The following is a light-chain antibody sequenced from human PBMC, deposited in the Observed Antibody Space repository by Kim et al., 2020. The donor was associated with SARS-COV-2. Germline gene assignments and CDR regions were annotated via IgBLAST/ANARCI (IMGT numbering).Light chain of an antibody. J-gene: IGLJ3*02. CDR1: SSNIGGNT. V-gene: IGLV1-44*01. Sequence: QSVLTQPPSASGTPGQRVTMSCTGSSSNIGGNTVTWYQQFPGTAPKVVISRNDERPSGLSDRFSGSKSGTSASLAISGLQSEDEADYYCATWDDRLKGVVFGGGTRLTVL. CDR2: RND. CDR3: ATWDDRLKGVV.